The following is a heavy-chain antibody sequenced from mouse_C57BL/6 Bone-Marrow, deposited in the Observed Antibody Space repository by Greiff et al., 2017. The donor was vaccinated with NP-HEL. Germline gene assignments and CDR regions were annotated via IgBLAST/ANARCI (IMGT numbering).Heavy chain of an antibody. D-gene: IGHD2-3*01. CDR3: ASIPSYAMDY. Sequence: VKLQESGAELARPGASVKLSCEASGYTFTSYGISWVKQRTGQGLEWIGEIYPRSGNTYYNEKFKGKATLTADKSSSTAYMELRSLTSEDSAVYFCASIPSYAMDYWGQGTSVTVSS. V-gene: IGHV1-81*01. CDR1: GYTFTSYG. CDR2: IYPRSGNT. J-gene: IGHJ4*01.